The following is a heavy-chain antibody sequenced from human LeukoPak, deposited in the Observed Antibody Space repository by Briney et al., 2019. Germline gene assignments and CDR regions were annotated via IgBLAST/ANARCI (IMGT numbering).Heavy chain of an antibody. D-gene: IGHD2-15*01. CDR1: GFPLRSYG. J-gene: IGHJ4*02. Sequence: GGSLRLSCAASGFPLRSYGMHGVRQAPGKGLEWVAVIWHDGKNKYYADSVKGRFTVSRDNSKNTLYLQMGSLRVEDTAVYFCARDRGSDDPIDYWGQGTLVTVSS. CDR2: IWHDGKNK. V-gene: IGHV3-33*01. CDR3: ARDRGSDDPIDY.